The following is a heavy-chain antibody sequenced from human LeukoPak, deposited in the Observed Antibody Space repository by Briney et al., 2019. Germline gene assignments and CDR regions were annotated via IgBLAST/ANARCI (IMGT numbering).Heavy chain of an antibody. J-gene: IGHJ4*02. Sequence: SETLSLTCTVSGGSISGYYWSWMRQPPRKGLEWIGHIYYTGSTNYNPSLKSRVTISVDTSKNQLSLKLSSVTAADTAVYYCWYYYDSSGKEFDYWGQGTLVTVSS. CDR2: IYYTGST. V-gene: IGHV4-59*08. CDR1: GGSISGYY. D-gene: IGHD3-22*01. CDR3: WYYYDSSGKEFDY.